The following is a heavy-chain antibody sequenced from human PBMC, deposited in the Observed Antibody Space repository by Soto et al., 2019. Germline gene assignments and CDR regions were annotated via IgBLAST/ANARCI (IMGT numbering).Heavy chain of an antibody. CDR1: GYTFTSYY. V-gene: IGHV1-46*01. CDR2: INPSDGST. D-gene: IGHD6-13*01. Sequence: GASVKVSCKASGYTFTSYYMHWVRQAPGQGLEWMGIINPSDGSTSYAQKFQGRVTMTRDTSTSTVYMELSSLRSEDTAVYYCARYLLPFSAGMKINYYYYGMDVWGQGTTVTVSS. CDR3: ARYLLPFSAGMKINYYYYGMDV. J-gene: IGHJ6*02.